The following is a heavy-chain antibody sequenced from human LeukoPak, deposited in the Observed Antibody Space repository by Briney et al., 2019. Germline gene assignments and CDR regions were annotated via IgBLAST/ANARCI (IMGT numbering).Heavy chain of an antibody. CDR1: GGSFSGYY. CDR3: ARGPLYRILGAFDI. V-gene: IGHV4-34*01. Sequence: SETLSLTCAVYGGSFSGYYWSWIRQPPGKGLEWIGEINHSGSTNYNPSLKSRVTISVDTSKNQSSLKLSSVTAADTAVYYCARGPLYRILGAFDIWGQGTMVSVSS. J-gene: IGHJ3*02. D-gene: IGHD2/OR15-2a*01. CDR2: INHSGST.